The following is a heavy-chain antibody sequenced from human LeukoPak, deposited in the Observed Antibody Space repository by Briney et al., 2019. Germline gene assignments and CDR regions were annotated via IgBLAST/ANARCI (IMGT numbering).Heavy chain of an antibody. V-gene: IGHV4-34*01. CDR1: GGSFRGYY. Sequence: TPSETLSLTCAVYGGSFRGYYWSWIRQPPGKGLEWIGEINHSGSTNYNPSLKSRVTISVDTSKNQFSLKLSSVTAADTAVYYCAREDYSNRVYDYWGQGTLVTVSS. CDR2: INHSGST. D-gene: IGHD4-11*01. J-gene: IGHJ4*02. CDR3: AREDYSNRVYDY.